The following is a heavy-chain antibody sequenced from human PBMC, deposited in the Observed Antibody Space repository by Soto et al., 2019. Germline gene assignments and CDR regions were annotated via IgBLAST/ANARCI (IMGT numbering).Heavy chain of an antibody. D-gene: IGHD3-10*01. CDR2: ISGSGGST. V-gene: IGHV3-23*01. CDR1: GFTFSSYA. CDR3: AKGLTLTTTRAGDY. J-gene: IGHJ4*02. Sequence: EVQLLESGGGLVHPGGSLRLSCAASGFTFSSYAMTWVRQAPGKGLEWVSSISGSGGSTYYADSVKGRFTISRDNSKNTLYLQMNRLRAEDTAVYYCAKGLTLTTTRAGDYWGQGTLVTVSS.